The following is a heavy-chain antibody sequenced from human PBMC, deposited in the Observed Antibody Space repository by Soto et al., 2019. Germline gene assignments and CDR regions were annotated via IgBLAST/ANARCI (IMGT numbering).Heavy chain of an antibody. CDR3: TRVGGYYGDYPNFDY. Sequence: SETLSLTCTVYGGSIRSYYWSWIRQPPGKGLEWIGNIYYSGSTNYNPSRKSRATMSVDMSKNQVSLKLSSVTAADTAVYYCTRVGGYYGDYPNFDYWGQGALVTVSS. J-gene: IGHJ4*02. CDR1: GGSIRSYY. D-gene: IGHD4-17*01. CDR2: IYYSGST. V-gene: IGHV4-59*01.